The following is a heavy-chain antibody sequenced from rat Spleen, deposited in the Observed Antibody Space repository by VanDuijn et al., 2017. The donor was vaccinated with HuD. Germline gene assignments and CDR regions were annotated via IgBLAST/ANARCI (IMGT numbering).Heavy chain of an antibody. J-gene: IGHJ2*01. CDR2: ISSDGGRN. Sequence: EVQLVESGGGLVQPGRSLKLSCAASGFTFSDYYMAWVRQAPKKGLEWVASISSDGGRNFYRDSVKGRFTISRDNAKSTLSLQMDSLRSEDTATYYCARRHYGYTDYFDYWGQGVMVPVSS. CDR3: ARRHYGYTDYFDY. CDR1: GFTFSDYY. D-gene: IGHD1-11*01. V-gene: IGHV5-7*01.